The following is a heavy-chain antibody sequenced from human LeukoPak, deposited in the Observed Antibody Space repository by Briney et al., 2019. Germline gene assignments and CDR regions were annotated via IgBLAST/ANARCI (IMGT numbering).Heavy chain of an antibody. CDR2: IKQDGSEK. D-gene: IGHD5-12*01. CDR3: ASDSGYSGYDYAY. Sequence: GGSLRLSCAASGFTFSTYGMHWVRQAPGKGLEWVANIKQDGSEKYYVDSVRGRFTISRDNAKNSLYPQMNSLRAEDTAVYYCASDSGYSGYDYAYWGQGTLVTVSS. V-gene: IGHV3-7*03. J-gene: IGHJ4*02. CDR1: GFTFSTYG.